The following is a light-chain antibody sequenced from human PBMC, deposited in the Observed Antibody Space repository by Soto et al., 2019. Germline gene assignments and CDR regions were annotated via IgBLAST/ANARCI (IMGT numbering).Light chain of an antibody. CDR1: SSDVGGYNY. V-gene: IGLV2-14*03. J-gene: IGLJ1*01. CDR2: GNS. Sequence: QSALTQPASVSGSPGQSITISCTGTSSDVGGYNYVSWYQHHPGKAPKLLIYGNSNRPSGVPDRFSGSKSGTSASLAITGLQAEDEADYYCQSYDSSLSALYVFGTGTKVTVL. CDR3: QSYDSSLSALYV.